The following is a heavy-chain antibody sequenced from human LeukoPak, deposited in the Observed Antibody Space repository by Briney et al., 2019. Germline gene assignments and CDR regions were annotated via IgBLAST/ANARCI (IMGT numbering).Heavy chain of an antibody. Sequence: GGSLRLSCAASGFTFSDHYMDWVRQAPGKELEWVGRTRNKANSYTTEYAASVKGRFTISRDDSKNSLYLQMNSLKTEDTAVYYCARGRDYFDYWGQGTLVTVSS. CDR3: ARGRDYFDY. J-gene: IGHJ4*02. CDR1: GFTFSDHY. V-gene: IGHV3-72*01. CDR2: TRNKANSYTT.